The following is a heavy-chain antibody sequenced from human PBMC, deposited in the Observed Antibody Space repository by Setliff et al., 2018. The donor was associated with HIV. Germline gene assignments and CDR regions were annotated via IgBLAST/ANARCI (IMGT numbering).Heavy chain of an antibody. Sequence: SETLSLTCTVSGGSISSGIYYWSWIRQPAGQGLEWIGHIYTSGSTNYSPSVESRVTISVDTSKNQFSLRLNSVTAADTAVYYCARASVGATGLYAFEIWGQGTMVTVSS. J-gene: IGHJ3*02. CDR2: IYTSGST. D-gene: IGHD1-26*01. CDR1: GGSISSGIYY. CDR3: ARASVGATGLYAFEI. V-gene: IGHV4-61*09.